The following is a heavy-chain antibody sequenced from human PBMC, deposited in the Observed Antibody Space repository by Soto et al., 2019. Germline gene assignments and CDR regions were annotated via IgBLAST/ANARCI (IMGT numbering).Heavy chain of an antibody. J-gene: IGHJ5*01. CDR3: STRAYDTNGYYRFDP. Sequence: WETLSLTCAVYGGSFSGHSWTWIRQSSGKGLEWIGDINHSGGVNYSPSLKSRVTISLDTSKNQFSLTLSAVTAADTAMYYCSTRAYDTNGYYRFDPWGQGTLVTVSS. CDR2: INHSGGV. D-gene: IGHD3-22*01. CDR1: GGSFSGHS. V-gene: IGHV4-34*01.